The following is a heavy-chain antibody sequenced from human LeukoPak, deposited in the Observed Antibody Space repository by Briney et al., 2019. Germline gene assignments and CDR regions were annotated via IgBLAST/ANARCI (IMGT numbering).Heavy chain of an antibody. CDR2: IYPNTGGT. Sequence: ASVKVSCKASGYTFTGNYIHWVRQAPGQGLAWMGWIYPNTGGTNYAQKFQGRVTMTRDTSISTAYMELSRLTSDDTAVYYCARDTAMVRFDYWGQGTLLTVSS. J-gene: IGHJ4*02. CDR1: GYTFTGNY. D-gene: IGHD5-18*01. CDR3: ARDTAMVRFDY. V-gene: IGHV1-2*02.